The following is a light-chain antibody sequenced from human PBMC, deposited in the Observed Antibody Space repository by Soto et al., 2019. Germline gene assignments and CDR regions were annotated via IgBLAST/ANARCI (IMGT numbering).Light chain of an antibody. CDR2: DVN. CDR3: SSYTTSITVV. CDR1: SSDIGGYNY. J-gene: IGLJ2*01. V-gene: IGLV2-14*01. Sequence: QSALTQPASVSGSPGQSVTISCTGTSSDIGGYNYVSWYQQHPGQAPKLMIYDVNNRPSGVSNRFSGSKSGNTASLTISGHQAEDEADYYCSSYTTSITVVFGGGTQLTVL.